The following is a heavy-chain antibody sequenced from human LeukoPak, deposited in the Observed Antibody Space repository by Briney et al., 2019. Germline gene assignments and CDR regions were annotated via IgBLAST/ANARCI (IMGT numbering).Heavy chain of an antibody. D-gene: IGHD2/OR15-2a*01. V-gene: IGHV3-23*01. CDR2: LSGSGTAT. CDR3: AKLLGSLSFLFYSMDV. J-gene: IGHJ6*03. Sequence: GGSLRLSCEASEFTFSRYAMSCIRQAPGTGLEWVSTLSGSGTATYYADSVKGRFTTSRDNSKDTLYLQMDNLRADEMAVYYRAKLLGSLSFLFYSMDVGGKGPSVTVSS. CDR1: EFTFSRYA.